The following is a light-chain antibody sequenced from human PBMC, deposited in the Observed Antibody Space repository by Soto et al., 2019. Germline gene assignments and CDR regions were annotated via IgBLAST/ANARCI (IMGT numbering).Light chain of an antibody. Sequence: EILMTQSPASLSLSPGDRATLTCRASQSVRKYLVWYQQIPGQAPRVFIFGASSRATGIPARFSGSGSGTDFTLTISRLEPEDFAVYYCLQYGSSPSTFGQGTRLEIK. J-gene: IGKJ5*01. CDR2: GAS. CDR1: QSVRKY. V-gene: IGKV3-20*01. CDR3: LQYGSSPST.